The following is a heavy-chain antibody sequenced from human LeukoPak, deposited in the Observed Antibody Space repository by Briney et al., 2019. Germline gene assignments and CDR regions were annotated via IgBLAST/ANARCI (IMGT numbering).Heavy chain of an antibody. CDR2: IYYSGST. V-gene: IGHV4-61*10. J-gene: IGHJ4*02. CDR1: GASISRGSYY. CDR3: ASKGYDSSGHYYFDY. Sequence: SQTLSLTCTVSGASISRGSYYWGWIRQPAGKGLEWIGYIYYSGSTNYNPSLKSRITISVDTSKNQFSLKLSSVTAADTAVYYCASKGYDSSGHYYFDYWGQGTLVTVSS. D-gene: IGHD3-22*01.